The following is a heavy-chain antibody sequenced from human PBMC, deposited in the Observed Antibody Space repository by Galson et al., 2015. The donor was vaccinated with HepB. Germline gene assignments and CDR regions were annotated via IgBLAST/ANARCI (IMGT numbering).Heavy chain of an antibody. D-gene: IGHD2-15*01. J-gene: IGHJ4*02. CDR2: VSSTGTTM. CDR3: AREEDCSGTSCHSV. V-gene: IGHV3-48*01. CDR1: GFTFSSYT. Sequence: SLRLSCAASGFTFSSYTMNWVRQAPGKGLESVSYVSSTGTTMYYADSAKGRFTISRDNAENTVYLQMSSLRTGDTAVYYCAREEDCSGTSCHSVWGQGTLVTVSS.